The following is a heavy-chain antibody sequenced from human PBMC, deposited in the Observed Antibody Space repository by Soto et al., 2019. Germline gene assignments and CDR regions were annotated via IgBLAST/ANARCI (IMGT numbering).Heavy chain of an antibody. CDR3: ATGSGWYSPDY. D-gene: IGHD6-19*01. Sequence: VQLVESGGGVVQPGRSLRLSCAASGFTFSSNWMHWVRQGPGKGLVWVSRIDNDGSSRDYADSVKGRFTISRDNAKNTLYLEMSSLRAEDTAVYYCATGSGWYSPDYWGQGTLVTVSS. J-gene: IGHJ4*02. V-gene: IGHV3-74*02. CDR2: IDNDGSSR. CDR1: GFTFSSNW.